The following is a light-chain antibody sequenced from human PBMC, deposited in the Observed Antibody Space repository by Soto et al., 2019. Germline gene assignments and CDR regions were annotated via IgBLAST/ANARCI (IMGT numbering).Light chain of an antibody. CDR1: QSVSSN. CDR3: QQYNNWWT. V-gene: IGKV3-15*01. J-gene: IGKJ1*01. CDR2: GAS. Sequence: EVVMTQSPATLSVSPGERATLSCRASQSVSSNLAWYQQKPGQAPRLLIYGASTRATGIPARFSGSGSGTEFTLTISSLQSEDFAVYYCQQYNNWWTSGQGTKVDSK.